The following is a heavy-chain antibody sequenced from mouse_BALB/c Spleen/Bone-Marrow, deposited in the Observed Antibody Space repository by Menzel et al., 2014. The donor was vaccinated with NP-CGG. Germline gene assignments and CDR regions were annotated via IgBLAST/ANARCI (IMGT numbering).Heavy chain of an antibody. J-gene: IGHJ2*01. D-gene: IGHD1-1*01. CDR2: ISSGSSTI. V-gene: IGHV5-17*02. CDR1: GFTFSSFG. Sequence: EVQLQESGGGLVQPGGSRKLSCAASGFTFSSFGMHWVRQAPEKGLEWVAYISSGSSTIYYADTVMGRFTISRDNPKNTLFLQMTSLGSEDTAMYYCARSGSSSGYFDYWGQGTTRTVSS. CDR3: ARSGSSSGYFDY.